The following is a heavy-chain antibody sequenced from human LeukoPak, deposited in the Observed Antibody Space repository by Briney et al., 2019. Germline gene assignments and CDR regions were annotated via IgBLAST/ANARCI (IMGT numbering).Heavy chain of an antibody. Sequence: GRSLRLSCAASGFTFDDYAMHWVRQAPGKGLEWVSGISWNSGSIGYADSVKGRFTISRDNAKNSLYLQMNSLRAEDTAVYYCAGGSSWSFDYWGQGTLVTVSS. CDR2: ISWNSGSI. CDR3: AGGSSWSFDY. D-gene: IGHD6-13*01. V-gene: IGHV3-9*01. CDR1: GFTFDDYA. J-gene: IGHJ4*02.